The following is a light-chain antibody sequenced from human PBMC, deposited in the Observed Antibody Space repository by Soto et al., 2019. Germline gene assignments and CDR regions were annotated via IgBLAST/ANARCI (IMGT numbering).Light chain of an antibody. Sequence: QSVLTQPASMSGSPGQSITISCTGTSNDVGAYNYVSWYQQHPCKAPKLMIYDVNNRPSGVSDRFSGSKSGNTASLTISGLQAEDEADYYCNSYSTSSTSYVFGTGTKVTVL. V-gene: IGLV2-14*03. CDR3: NSYSTSSTSYV. J-gene: IGLJ1*01. CDR1: SNDVGAYNY. CDR2: DVN.